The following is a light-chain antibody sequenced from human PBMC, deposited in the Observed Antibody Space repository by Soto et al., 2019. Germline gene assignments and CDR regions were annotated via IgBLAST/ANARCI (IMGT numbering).Light chain of an antibody. CDR1: SSDIGAYDY. CDR3: FSFTPTRTYV. Sequence: QSVLTHPASLSVSPGQSITISCTGTSSDIGAYDYVSWFQQHPGKAPKLMISEVNNLPSGVSNRFSGSKSGNTAYLTISVLQVEDEAEYFCFSFTPTRTYVFGPGTKV. J-gene: IGLJ1*01. V-gene: IGLV2-14*01. CDR2: EVN.